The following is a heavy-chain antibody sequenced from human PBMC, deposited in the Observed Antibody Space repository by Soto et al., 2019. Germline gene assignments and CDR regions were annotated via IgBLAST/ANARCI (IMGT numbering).Heavy chain of an antibody. J-gene: IGHJ5*02. D-gene: IGHD6-19*01. Sequence: QVQLVQSGAEVRKPGASVKVSCKASGYSFTSYGITWVRQAPGQGLEWMGWISGYNGNTKYAQKLQGRVTMTTDTSTSPANMELRSLRSDDTAVYYCANVGSGWPHRWFDPWGQGTLVTVSS. V-gene: IGHV1-18*01. CDR1: GYSFTSYG. CDR2: ISGYNGNT. CDR3: ANVGSGWPHRWFDP.